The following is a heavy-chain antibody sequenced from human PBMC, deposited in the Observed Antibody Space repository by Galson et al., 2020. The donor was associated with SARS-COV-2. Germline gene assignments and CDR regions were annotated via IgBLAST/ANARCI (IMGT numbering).Heavy chain of an antibody. Sequence: MRDGSEKNYADSVKGRFTISRDNAKDSVDLQMNSLRGEDTAVYYCAREQGYLSPAASSFFDYWGQGIMVTVSS. CDR2: MRDGSEK. CDR3: AREQGYLSPAASSFFDY. V-gene: IGHV3-7*01. D-gene: IGHD2-2*01. J-gene: IGHJ4*02.